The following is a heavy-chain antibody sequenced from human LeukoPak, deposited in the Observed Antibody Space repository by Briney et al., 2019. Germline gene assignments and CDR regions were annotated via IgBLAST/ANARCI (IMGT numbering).Heavy chain of an antibody. CDR1: GFTFSSYA. V-gene: IGHV3-30-3*01. CDR2: ISYDGSNK. J-gene: IGHJ4*02. CDR3: ARGNYYDSSGYQGSYYYFDY. D-gene: IGHD3-22*01. Sequence: PGGSLRLSCAASGFTFSSYAMHWVRQAPGKGLEWVAVISYDGSNKYYADSVKGRFTISRDNSKNTLYLQMNSLRAEDTAVYYCARGNYYDSSGYQGSYYYFDYWGQGTLVTVSS.